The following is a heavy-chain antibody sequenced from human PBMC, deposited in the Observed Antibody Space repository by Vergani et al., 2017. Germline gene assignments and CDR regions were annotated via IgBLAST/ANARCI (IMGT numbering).Heavy chain of an antibody. D-gene: IGHD5-12*01. V-gene: IGHV3-53*04. CDR2: IYSGGST. J-gene: IGHJ6*02. CDR1: GFTVSRNY. CDR3: ARDRVDIVATTTYYYYYYGMDV. Sequence: EVQLVESGGGLVQPGGFLRLSCAASGFTVSRNYMSWVRQAPGKGLEWVSVIYSGGSTYYADSVKDRFTISRHNSKNTLYLQMNSLRAEDTAVYYCARDRVDIVATTTYYYYYYGMDVWGQGTTVTVSS.